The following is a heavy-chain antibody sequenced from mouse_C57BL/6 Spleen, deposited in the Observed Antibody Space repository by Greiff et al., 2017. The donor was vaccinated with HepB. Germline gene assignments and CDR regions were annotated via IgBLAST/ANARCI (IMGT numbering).Heavy chain of an antibody. D-gene: IGHD2-4*01. CDR2: IDPEDGDT. V-gene: IGHV14-2*01. Sequence: EVQLQQSGAELVKPGASVKLSCTASGFNIKDYYMHWVKQRTEQGLEWIGRIDPEDGDTKYAPKFQGKATITADTSSNTAYLQLSSVTSEDTAVYYCARWENYDYDGFAYWGQGTLVTVSA. CDR1: GFNIKDYY. CDR3: ARWENYDYDGFAY. J-gene: IGHJ3*01.